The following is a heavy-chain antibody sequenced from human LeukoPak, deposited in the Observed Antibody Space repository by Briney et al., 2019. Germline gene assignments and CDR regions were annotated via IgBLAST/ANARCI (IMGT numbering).Heavy chain of an antibody. Sequence: PSETLSLTCAVSGYSISSSCYWSWIRQPAGKGLEWIGRIYTSGSTNYNPSLKSRVTMSVDTSKNQFSLELSSVTAADTAVYYCARDRAVVNWFDPWGQGTLVTVSS. J-gene: IGHJ5*02. V-gene: IGHV4-4*07. CDR3: ARDRAVVNWFDP. CDR1: GYSISSSCY. CDR2: IYTSGST. D-gene: IGHD6-19*01.